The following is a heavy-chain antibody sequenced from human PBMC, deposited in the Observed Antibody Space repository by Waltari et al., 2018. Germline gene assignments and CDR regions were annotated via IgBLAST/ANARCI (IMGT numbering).Heavy chain of an antibody. CDR3: ARGASSGWYYFDY. J-gene: IGHJ4*02. CDR2: IWYDGSNK. CDR1: GFTFSSYG. V-gene: IGHV3-33*01. D-gene: IGHD6-19*01. Sequence: QVQLVESGGGVVQPGRSLRLSCAASGFTFSSYGMPWVRPAPGKGLEWVAVIWYDGSNKYYADSVKGRFTISRDNSKNTLYLQMNSLRAEDTAVYYCARGASSGWYYFDYWGQGTLVTVSS.